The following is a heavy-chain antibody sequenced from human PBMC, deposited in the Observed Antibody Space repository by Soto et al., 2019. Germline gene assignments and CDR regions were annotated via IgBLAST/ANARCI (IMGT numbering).Heavy chain of an antibody. CDR2: MSHSGGT. V-gene: IGHV4-34*01. D-gene: IGHD1-1*01. CDR3: ARVERGTATTVVDAFDI. J-gene: IGHJ3*02. Sequence: QVQLQQWGAGLLKPSETLSLTCAVYGGSVNSGNYYWSWIRQPPGKGLEWIGEMSHSGGTHFNLSLKSRVTISVDTSKTQFSLKMSSVTAADTALYYCARVERGTATTVVDAFDIWGPGTLVTVSS. CDR1: GGSVNSGNYY.